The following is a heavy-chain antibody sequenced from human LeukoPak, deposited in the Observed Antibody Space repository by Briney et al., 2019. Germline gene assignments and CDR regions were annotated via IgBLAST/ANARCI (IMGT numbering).Heavy chain of an antibody. J-gene: IGHJ6*02. Sequence: SETLSLTCTVSGGSISSYYWSWIRQPPGKGLEWIGYIYYSGSTNYNPSLKNRVTISVDTSKNQFSLKLSSVTAADTAVYYCARDGYSSSWLPDYYYYYGMDVWGQGTTVTVSS. D-gene: IGHD6-13*01. CDR1: GGSISSYY. CDR2: IYYSGST. CDR3: ARDGYSSSWLPDYYYYYGMDV. V-gene: IGHV4-59*01.